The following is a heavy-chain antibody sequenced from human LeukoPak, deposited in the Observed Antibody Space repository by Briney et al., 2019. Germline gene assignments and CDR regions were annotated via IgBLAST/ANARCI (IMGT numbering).Heavy chain of an antibody. CDR1: GGSISSYY. J-gene: IGHJ6*03. D-gene: IGHD3-10*01. CDR2: IYTSGST. V-gene: IGHV4-4*07. CDR3: ARAKAGITMVRGAVGYYYYMDV. Sequence: SETLSLTCTVSGGSISSYYWSWIRQPTGKGLEWIGRIYTSGSTNYNPSLKSRVTMSVDTSKNQFSLKLSSVTAADTAVYCCARAKAGITMVRGAVGYYYYMDVWGKGTTVTISS.